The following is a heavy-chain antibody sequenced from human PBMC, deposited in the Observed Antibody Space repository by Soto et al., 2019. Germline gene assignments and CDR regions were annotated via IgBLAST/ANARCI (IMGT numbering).Heavy chain of an antibody. CDR3: ARDPYYYDSSGYYDYYYGMDV. CDR2: IYTSGST. D-gene: IGHD3-22*01. J-gene: IGHJ6*02. Sequence: SETLSLTCTVSGGSISSYYWRWIRQPAGKGLEWIGRIYTSGSTNYNPSLKSRVTMSVDTSKNQFSLKLSSVTAADTAVYYCARDPYYYDSSGYYDYYYGMDVWGQGTTVT. V-gene: IGHV4-4*07. CDR1: GGSISSYY.